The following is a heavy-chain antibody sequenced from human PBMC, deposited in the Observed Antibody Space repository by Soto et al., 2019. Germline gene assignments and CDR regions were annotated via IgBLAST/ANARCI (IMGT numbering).Heavy chain of an antibody. CDR2: TRNKANSYTT. V-gene: IGHV3-72*01. D-gene: IGHD6-13*01. Sequence: GGSLRLSCAASGFTFSDHYMDWVRQAPGKGLEWVGRTRNKANSYTTEYAASVKGRFTISRDDSKNSLYLQMNSLKTEDTAVYYCARVGTSSPEGGSWYFDYWGQGTLVTVSS. J-gene: IGHJ4*02. CDR1: GFTFSDHY. CDR3: ARVGTSSPEGGSWYFDY.